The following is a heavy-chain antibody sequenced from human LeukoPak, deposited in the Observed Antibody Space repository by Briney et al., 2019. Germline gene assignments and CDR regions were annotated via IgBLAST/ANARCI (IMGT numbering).Heavy chain of an antibody. J-gene: IGHJ3*02. CDR2: INSNRGGT. D-gene: IGHD3-3*01. Sequence: ASVKVSCKASGYTFTGYYMHWVRQAPGQGLGWMGWINSNRGGTNYAQKFQGRVTMTRDTSISTAYMELRSVRSDDTAVYYCARDHGDDAFDIWGQGTLVTVSS. CDR1: GYTFTGYY. V-gene: IGHV1-2*02. CDR3: ARDHGDDAFDI.